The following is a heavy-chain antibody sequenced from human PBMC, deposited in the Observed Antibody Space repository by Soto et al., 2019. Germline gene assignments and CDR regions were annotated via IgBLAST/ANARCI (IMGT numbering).Heavy chain of an antibody. V-gene: IGHV4-39*01. Sequence: KPSETLSLTCTVSGASIITDNYFWVWIRQSPRRGLELVGSISYSGRTYDNPSLQSRVTISIDASKNQFSLKLTSVTTADTAVYYCARRRASDYGGNHHPYYFDRWGQGALVTVSS. CDR1: GASIITDNYF. D-gene: IGHD4-17*01. CDR2: ISYSGRT. J-gene: IGHJ4*02. CDR3: ARRRASDYGGNHHPYYFDR.